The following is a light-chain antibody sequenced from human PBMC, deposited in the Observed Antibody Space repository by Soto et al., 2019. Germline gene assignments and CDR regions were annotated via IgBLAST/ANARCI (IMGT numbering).Light chain of an antibody. CDR2: AAS. CDR3: QQSYSTPHT. Sequence: DIHMTQSPSSLSASVGDRVTITCQASQDISNSLNWYQQKPGKAPKLLIYAASSLQSGVPSRFSGSGSGTDFTLTISSLQPEDFATYYCQQSYSTPHTFGQGTKVDIK. J-gene: IGKJ1*01. V-gene: IGKV1-39*01. CDR1: QDISNS.